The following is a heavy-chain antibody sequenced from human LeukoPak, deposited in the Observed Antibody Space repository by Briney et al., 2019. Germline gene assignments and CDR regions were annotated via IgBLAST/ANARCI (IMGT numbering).Heavy chain of an antibody. Sequence: PSETLSLTCTVSGGSISSGGYYWSWLRQHPGKGLEWIGYIYYSGSTYYNPSLKSRVTISVDTSKNQFSLKLSSVTAADTAVYYCARGTMVRGFGPWGQGTLVTVSS. CDR3: ARGTMVRGFGP. CDR2: IYYSGST. CDR1: GGSISSGGYY. J-gene: IGHJ5*02. V-gene: IGHV4-31*03. D-gene: IGHD3-10*01.